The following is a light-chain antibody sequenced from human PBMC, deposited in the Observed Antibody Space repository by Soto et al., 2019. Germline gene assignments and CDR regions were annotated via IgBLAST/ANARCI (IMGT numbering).Light chain of an antibody. CDR2: EVS. V-gene: IGLV2-14*01. Sequence: QSALTQPASVSGSPGQSITISCTGTSSDVGGYNYVSWYLQHPGKAPKLMIYEVSNRPSGVSNRFSGSKSGNTASLTISGLQAEDEADYYCSSYTSSSTLWVFGGGTQLTVL. J-gene: IGLJ3*02. CDR1: SSDVGGYNY. CDR3: SSYTSSSTLWV.